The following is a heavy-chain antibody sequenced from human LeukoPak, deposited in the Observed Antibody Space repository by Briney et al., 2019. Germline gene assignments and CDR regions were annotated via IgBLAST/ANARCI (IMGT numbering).Heavy chain of an antibody. D-gene: IGHD4-17*01. Sequence: ASVKVSCKASGYTFTSYGISWVRQAPGQGLEWMGWINPNSGGTNYAQNFQGRVTMTRDTSISTAYMELSRLRSDDTAVYYCARSSTVTTWVRPSWFDPWGQGTLVTVSS. V-gene: IGHV1-2*02. CDR2: INPNSGGT. CDR1: GYTFTSYG. J-gene: IGHJ5*02. CDR3: ARSSTVTTWVRPSWFDP.